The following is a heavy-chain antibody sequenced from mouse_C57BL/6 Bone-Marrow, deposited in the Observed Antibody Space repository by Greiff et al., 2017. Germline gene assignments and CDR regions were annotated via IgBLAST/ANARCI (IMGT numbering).Heavy chain of an antibody. Sequence: VQLKESGPELVKPGASVKISCKASGYSFTDYNMNWVKQSNGKSLEWIGVINPNYGTTSYNQKFKGQATLTVDQSSSTAYMQLNSLTSEDSAVYYCARSAYDGYRAWFAYWGQGTLVTVSA. CDR2: INPNYGTT. CDR1: GYSFTDYN. CDR3: ARSAYDGYRAWFAY. D-gene: IGHD2-3*01. J-gene: IGHJ3*01. V-gene: IGHV1-39*01.